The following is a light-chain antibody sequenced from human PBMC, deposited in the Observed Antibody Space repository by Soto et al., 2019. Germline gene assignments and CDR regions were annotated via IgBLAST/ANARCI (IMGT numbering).Light chain of an antibody. CDR1: QNADND. CDR2: EAS. Sequence: EIVMTQSPATLSVSPGERATLSCRASQNADNDLAWYQQKPGQVPRLLISEASNRATGIPPRFSGSGSGTDFTLTISSLEPEDFAVYYCQQRSYWPTFGQGTKVDIK. J-gene: IGKJ1*01. CDR3: QQRSYWPT. V-gene: IGKV3-11*01.